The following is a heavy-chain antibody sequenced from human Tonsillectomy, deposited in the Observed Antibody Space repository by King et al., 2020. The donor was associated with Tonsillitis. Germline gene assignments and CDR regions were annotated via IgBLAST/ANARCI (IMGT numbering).Heavy chain of an antibody. V-gene: IGHV3-73*02. Sequence: VQLVESGGGLVQPGGSLKLSCAASGCTFSGSAMHWVRQASGKGLAWVGRIRSKANGYATAYAASVKGRFPISRDDSKNMAYLQMNSLKTEDTAVYYCTTPGSVYSSSYDYWGQGTLVTVSS. CDR3: TTPGSVYSSSYDY. J-gene: IGHJ4*02. CDR2: IRSKANGYAT. D-gene: IGHD6-6*01. CDR1: GCTFSGSA.